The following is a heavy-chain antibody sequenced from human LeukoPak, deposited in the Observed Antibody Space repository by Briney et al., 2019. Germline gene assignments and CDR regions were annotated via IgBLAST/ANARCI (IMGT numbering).Heavy chain of an antibody. V-gene: IGHV3-30-3*01. CDR2: ISYDGSNK. J-gene: IGHJ2*01. CDR1: GFTFSSYT. D-gene: IGHD3-3*01. CDR3: AKVWADYDFWSAYYWYFDL. Sequence: GGSLRLSCAASGFTFSSYTMHWVRQPPGKGLEWVAVISYDGSNKYYADSVKGRFTISRDNSKNTLYLQMDSLRAEDTAVYYCAKVWADYDFWSAYYWYFDLWGRGTLVTVSS.